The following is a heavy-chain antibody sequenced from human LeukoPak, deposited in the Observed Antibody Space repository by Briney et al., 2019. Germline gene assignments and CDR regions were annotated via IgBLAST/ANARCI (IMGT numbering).Heavy chain of an antibody. CDR3: AREGGPYRPLDY. V-gene: IGHV4-4*02. J-gene: IGHJ4*02. CDR1: GGSITSTNY. Sequence: SGTLSLTCGVSGGSITSTNYWTLVRQPPGKGLEWIGEVNLQGGTNYNPSLMGRVAISVDTSENHISLQLTSVTAADTAVYYCAREGGPYRPLDYSGQGALVTVSS. CDR2: VNLQGGT.